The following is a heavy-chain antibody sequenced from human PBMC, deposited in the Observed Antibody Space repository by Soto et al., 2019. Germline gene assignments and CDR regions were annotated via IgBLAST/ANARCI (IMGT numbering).Heavy chain of an antibody. J-gene: IGHJ4*02. CDR1: GGSISSYY. Sequence: QVQLQESGPGLVKPSETLSLTCTVSGGSISSYYWSWIRQPPGTGLDWIGYIYYSGNTNYNPSLKSRVTISVGTSKNEFSLKLSSVTAADTAVYYCAGHAVAGTFGYYFDYWGQGTLVTVCS. D-gene: IGHD6-19*01. V-gene: IGHV4-59*08. CDR2: IYYSGNT. CDR3: AGHAVAGTFGYYFDY.